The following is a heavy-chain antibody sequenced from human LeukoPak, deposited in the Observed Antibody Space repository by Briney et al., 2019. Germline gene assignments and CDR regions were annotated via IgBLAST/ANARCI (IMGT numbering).Heavy chain of an antibody. CDR3: AKRGGTESFYYYYYMDV. Sequence: KPGGSLRLSCAASGFTFSSYDMTWVRQTPGKGLQWVALISRSGGTTYYADSVKGRFTISRDNSKNTLYLQMTSLRAEDTAEYYCAKRGGTESFYYYYYMDVGGKGTTVTVSS. J-gene: IGHJ6*03. CDR1: GFTFSSYD. CDR2: ISRSGGTT. V-gene: IGHV3-23*01. D-gene: IGHD2-15*01.